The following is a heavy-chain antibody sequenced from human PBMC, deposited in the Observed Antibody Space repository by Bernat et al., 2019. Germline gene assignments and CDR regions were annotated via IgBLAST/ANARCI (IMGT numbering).Heavy chain of an antibody. CDR3: TRDSAFYVSLYYYYYYMDV. V-gene: IGHV3-49*04. D-gene: IGHD3-16*01. CDR1: GFTFGDYA. Sequence: EVQLVESGGGLVQPGRSLRLSCTASGFTFGDYAMSWVRQAPGKGLEWVGFIRSKAYGGTTEYAASVKGRFTISRDDSKSIAYLQMNSLKTEDTAVYYCTRDSAFYVSLYYYYYYMDVWGKGTTVTVSS. J-gene: IGHJ6*03. CDR2: IRSKAYGGTT.